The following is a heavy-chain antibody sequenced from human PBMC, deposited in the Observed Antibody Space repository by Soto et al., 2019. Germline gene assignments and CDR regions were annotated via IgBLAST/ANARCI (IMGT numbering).Heavy chain of an antibody. CDR3: ALALGPTTGLDY. Sequence: QVRLQESGPGLVKPSQTLSQTCTVSGASITSGHYYWTWIRPLQGMGREWIGSIDNSETTHYNPSLTSRLTISIDTSANQFSLKLSSVTAADTAIYYCALALGPTTGLDYWGQGTLITVSA. CDR1: GASITSGHYY. J-gene: IGHJ4*02. V-gene: IGHV4-31*04. D-gene: IGHD1-26*01. CDR2: IDNSETT.